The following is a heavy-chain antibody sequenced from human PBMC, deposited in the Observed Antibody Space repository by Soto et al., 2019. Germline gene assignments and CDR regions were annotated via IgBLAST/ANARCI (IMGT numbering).Heavy chain of an antibody. Sequence: PSETLSLTCTVSGGSISSSSYYWGWIRQPPGKGLEWIGSIYYSGSTYYNPSLKSRVTISVDTSKNQFSLKLSSVTAADTAVYYCARSGRNYDSSCYYPAYYYYVMDVCGQGTTVTVSS. CDR2: IYYSGST. V-gene: IGHV4-39*01. J-gene: IGHJ6*02. CDR3: ARSGRNYDSSCYYPAYYYYVMDV. D-gene: IGHD3-22*01. CDR1: GGSISSSSYY.